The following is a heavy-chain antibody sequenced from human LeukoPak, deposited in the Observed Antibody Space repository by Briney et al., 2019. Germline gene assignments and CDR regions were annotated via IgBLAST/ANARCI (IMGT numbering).Heavy chain of an antibody. CDR2: IYSGGST. Sequence: GGSLRLSCAVSGFTVSSNYMSWVRQAPGEVLECVSVIYSGGSTYYADSVKGRFTISRDNSKNTLYLQMNSLRAEDTAVYYCARSFHDYRLDYWGQGTLVTVSS. CDR1: GFTVSSNY. V-gene: IGHV3-66*01. CDR3: ARSFHDYRLDY. D-gene: IGHD4-11*01. J-gene: IGHJ4*02.